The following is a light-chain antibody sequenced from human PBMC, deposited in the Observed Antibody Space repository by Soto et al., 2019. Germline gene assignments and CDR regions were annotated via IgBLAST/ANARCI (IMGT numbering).Light chain of an antibody. CDR1: QSVSSSY. CDR3: QQRSNCPIT. V-gene: IGKV3D-20*02. Sequence: EIVLTQSPATLSLSPGERATLSCRASQSVSSSYLAWYQQKPGQAPRLLIYGASNRATGIPDRFSGSDSGADFTLTISSLEPEDFAVYYCQQRSNCPITFGQGTRLEIK. J-gene: IGKJ5*01. CDR2: GAS.